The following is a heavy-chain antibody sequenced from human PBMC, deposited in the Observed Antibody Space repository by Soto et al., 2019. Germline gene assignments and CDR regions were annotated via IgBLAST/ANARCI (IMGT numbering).Heavy chain of an antibody. J-gene: IGHJ6*02. D-gene: IGHD2-8*01. CDR2: ISYDGSNK. V-gene: IGHV3-30-3*01. Sequence: PGGPLRLSCAASGFTFSSYAMHWVRQAPGKGLEWVAVISYDGSNKYYADSVKGRFTISRDNSKNTLYLQMNSLRAEDTAVYYCARDLTGVLPLYYYYYGMDVWGQGTTVTVSS. CDR1: GFTFSSYA. CDR3: ARDLTGVLPLYYYYYGMDV.